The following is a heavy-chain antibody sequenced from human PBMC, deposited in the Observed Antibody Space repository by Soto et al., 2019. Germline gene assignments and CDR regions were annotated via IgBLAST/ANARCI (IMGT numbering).Heavy chain of an antibody. V-gene: IGHV4-34*01. D-gene: IGHD1-26*01. CDR2: INHSGST. CDR3: ARDLIVGAGFDY. CDR1: GGSFSGYY. Sequence: LSLTCAVYGGSFSGYYWSWIRQPPGKGLEWIGEINHSGSTNYNPSLKSRVTISVDTSKNQFSLKLSSVTAADTAVYYCARDLIVGAGFDYWGQGTLVTAPQ. J-gene: IGHJ4*02.